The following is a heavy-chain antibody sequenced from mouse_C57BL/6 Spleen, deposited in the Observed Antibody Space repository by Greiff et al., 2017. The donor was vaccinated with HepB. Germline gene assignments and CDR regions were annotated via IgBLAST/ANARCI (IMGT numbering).Heavy chain of an antibody. J-gene: IGHJ2*01. CDR2: INPSSGYT. CDR3: AQTAQATYFDY. V-gene: IGHV1-7*01. D-gene: IGHD3-2*02. CDR1: GYTFTSYW. Sequence: QVHVKQSGAELAKPGASVKLSCKASGYTFTSYWMHWVKQRPGQGLEWIGYINPSSGYTKYNQKFKDKATLTADKSSSTAYMQRSSLTYEDSAVYYCAQTAQATYFDYWGQGTTLTVSS.